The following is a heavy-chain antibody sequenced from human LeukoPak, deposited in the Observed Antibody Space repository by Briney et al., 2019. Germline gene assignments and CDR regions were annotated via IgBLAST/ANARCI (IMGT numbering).Heavy chain of an antibody. Sequence: GGSLRLSCAAPGFTFSSYAMSWVRQAPGKGLEWVSAISGSGGRIYYGASVKGRFTISRDNSKNTLYLQMNSLRAEDTAVYYCAKPADDSSGYDEPYYFDYWGQGTLVTVSS. D-gene: IGHD3-22*01. CDR3: AKPADDSSGYDEPYYFDY. J-gene: IGHJ4*02. V-gene: IGHV3-23*01. CDR1: GFTFSSYA. CDR2: ISGSGGRI.